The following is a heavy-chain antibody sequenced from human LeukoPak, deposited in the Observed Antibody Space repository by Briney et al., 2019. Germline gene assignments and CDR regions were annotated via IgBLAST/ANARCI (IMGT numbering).Heavy chain of an antibody. J-gene: IGHJ6*02. CDR2: ISYDGSNK. Sequence: GGSLRLSCAASGFTLSSYAMHWVRQAPGKGLEWVAVISYDGSNKYYADSVKGRFTISRDNSKNTLYLQMNSLRAEDTAVYYCARESYGMDVWGQGTTVTVSS. CDR3: ARESYGMDV. CDR1: GFTLSSYA. V-gene: IGHV3-30-3*01.